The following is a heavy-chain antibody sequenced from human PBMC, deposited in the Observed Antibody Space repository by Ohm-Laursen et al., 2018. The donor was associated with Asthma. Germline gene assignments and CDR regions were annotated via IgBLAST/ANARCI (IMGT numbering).Heavy chain of an antibody. D-gene: IGHD6-19*01. Sequence: GTLSLTCIVYGGSFSGYYWSWIRQPPGKGLEWIGEINHSGSTNYNPSLKSRVTISVDTPKNQFSLKLSSVTAANTAVYYCARIDSGWYNWFDPWGQGTLVTVSS. CDR2: INHSGST. V-gene: IGHV4-34*01. CDR1: GGSFSGYY. CDR3: ARIDSGWYNWFDP. J-gene: IGHJ5*02.